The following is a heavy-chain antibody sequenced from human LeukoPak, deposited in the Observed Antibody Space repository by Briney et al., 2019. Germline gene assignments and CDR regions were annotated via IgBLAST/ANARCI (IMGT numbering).Heavy chain of an antibody. CDR1: GYTLTELS. J-gene: IGHJ3*02. CDR2: FDPEDGET. D-gene: IGHD3-16*02. V-gene: IGHV1-24*01. Sequence: ASVKVSCKVSGYTLTELSMHWVRQAPGKGLEWMGCFDPEDGETIYAQNFQGRVTMTEDTSTDTAYMELSSLRSEDTALYYCATSRTHWGSYRFDAFDIWGQGTMVTVSS. CDR3: ATSRTHWGSYRFDAFDI.